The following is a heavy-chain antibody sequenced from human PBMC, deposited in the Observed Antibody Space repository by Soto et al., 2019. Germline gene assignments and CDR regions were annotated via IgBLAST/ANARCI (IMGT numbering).Heavy chain of an antibody. CDR2: INHSGST. CDR3: AAESKAAARDAFDI. Sequence: QVQLQQWGAGLLKPSETLSLTCAVYGGSFSGYYWSWIRQPPGKGLEWIGEINHSGSTNYNPSLKSRVTISVDTSKNQFSLKLSSVTAADTAVYYCAAESKAAARDAFDIWGQGTMVTVSS. CDR1: GGSFSGYY. J-gene: IGHJ3*02. V-gene: IGHV4-34*01. D-gene: IGHD6-13*01.